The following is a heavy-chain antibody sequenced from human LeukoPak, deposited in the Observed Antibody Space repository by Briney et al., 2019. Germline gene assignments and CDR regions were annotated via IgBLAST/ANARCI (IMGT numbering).Heavy chain of an antibody. J-gene: IGHJ4*02. CDR1: EFTFSSYW. D-gene: IGHD3-10*01. V-gene: IGHV3-7*03. Sequence: GGSLRLSCEASEFTFSSYWMHWVRQPPGKGLEWVANINEAGVEKYHVDSVKGRFTIFRDNAKNSLYLQMNNLRAEDTAVYYCARELTRTGAFDYWGQGTLVTVSS. CDR3: ARELTRTGAFDY. CDR2: INEAGVEK.